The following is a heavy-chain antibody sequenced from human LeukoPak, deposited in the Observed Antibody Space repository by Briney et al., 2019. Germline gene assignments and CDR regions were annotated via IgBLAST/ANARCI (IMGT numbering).Heavy chain of an antibody. CDR1: Y. Sequence: YWSWXRXPPGKGLEWIGEINHSGSTNYNPSLKSRVTISVDTSKNQFSLKLSSVTAADTAVYYCARGPNIVLMVYAIPHYFDYWGQGTLVTVSS. CDR2: INHSGST. V-gene: IGHV4-34*01. CDR3: ARGPNIVLMVYAIPHYFDY. D-gene: IGHD2-8*01. J-gene: IGHJ4*02.